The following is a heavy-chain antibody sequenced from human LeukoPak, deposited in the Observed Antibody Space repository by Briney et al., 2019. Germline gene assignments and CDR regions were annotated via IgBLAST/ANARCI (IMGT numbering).Heavy chain of an antibody. CDR1: GFTFSSYG. Sequence: PGGSLRLSCAASGFTFSSYGMHWVRQAPGKGLEWVAVISRDGSNPYYADSVKGRFTISRDNSKNTLYLQMSSLRAEDTAVYYCAKTHYYDSSGVPGDYWGQGTLVTVSS. V-gene: IGHV3-30*18. J-gene: IGHJ4*02. CDR2: ISRDGSNP. CDR3: AKTHYYDSSGVPGDY. D-gene: IGHD3-22*01.